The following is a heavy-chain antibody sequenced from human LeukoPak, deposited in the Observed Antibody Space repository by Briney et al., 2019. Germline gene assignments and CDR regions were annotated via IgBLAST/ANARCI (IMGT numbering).Heavy chain of an antibody. J-gene: IGHJ4*02. CDR3: ARAYYYDSSGYYPFDY. CDR2: ISYDGSNK. Sequence: QTGGSLRLSCAASGFTFSSYAMHWVRQAPGKGLEWVAVISYDGSNKYYADSVKGRFTISRDNSKNTLYLQMNSLRAEDTAVYCCARAYYYDSSGYYPFDYWGQGTLVTVSS. CDR1: GFTFSSYA. D-gene: IGHD3-22*01. V-gene: IGHV3-30*01.